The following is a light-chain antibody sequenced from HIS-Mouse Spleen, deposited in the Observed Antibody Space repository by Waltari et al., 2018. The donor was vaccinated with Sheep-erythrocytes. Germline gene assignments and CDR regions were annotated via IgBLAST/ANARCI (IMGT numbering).Light chain of an antibody. CDR1: QSISSY. V-gene: IGKV1-39*01. CDR2: AAS. Sequence: DIQMTQSPSSLSASVGDRVTITCRASQSISSYLNWYQQKPGKAPKLLIYAASSLQSGVTSRFSGSGSETDFTLTNSSLQAEDFATYYCQQRYSTPPLAFGGGTNVEIK. CDR3: QQRYSTPPLA. J-gene: IGKJ4*01.